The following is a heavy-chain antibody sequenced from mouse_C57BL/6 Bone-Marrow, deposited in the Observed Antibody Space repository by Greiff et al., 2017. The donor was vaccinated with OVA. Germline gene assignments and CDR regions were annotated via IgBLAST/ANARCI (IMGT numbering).Heavy chain of an antibody. J-gene: IGHJ4*01. Sequence: VKLEESGPGLVAPSQSLSITCTVSGFSLTSYGVDWVRQSPGKGLEWLGVIWGVGSTNYNSALKSRLSISKDNSKSQVFLKMNSLQTDDTAMYYCAIHYYGSSYDYYAMDYWGQGTSVTVSS. CDR2: IWGVGST. CDR3: AIHYYGSSYDYYAMDY. D-gene: IGHD1-1*01. CDR1: GFSLTSYG. V-gene: IGHV2-6*01.